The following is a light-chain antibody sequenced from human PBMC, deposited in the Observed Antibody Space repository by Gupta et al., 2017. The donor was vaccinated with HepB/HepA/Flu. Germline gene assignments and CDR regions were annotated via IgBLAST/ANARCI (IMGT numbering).Light chain of an antibody. Sequence: EIVMTQSPATLSVSPGERVTLYCRASQSVGDNLAWYQQKPGQAPRLLISGASTRASGIPARFSGSGSGTESTLTISSLQSEDFAVYYCQQYNTWPVTFGGGTKVEIK. J-gene: IGKJ4*01. CDR2: GAS. V-gene: IGKV3-15*01. CDR3: QQYNTWPVT. CDR1: QSVGDN.